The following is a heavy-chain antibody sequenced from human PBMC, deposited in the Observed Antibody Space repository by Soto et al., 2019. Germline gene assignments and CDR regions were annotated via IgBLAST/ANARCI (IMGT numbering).Heavy chain of an antibody. D-gene: IGHD3-10*01. CDR1: GYTFTNYG. V-gene: IGHV1-18*01. CDR3: ARRGVLPDY. J-gene: IGHJ4*02. Sequence: QVQLVQSGAEVKKPGASVKVSCKASGYTFTNYGITWVRQAPGQGLEWMGWISADNGITSYTQKLLGRVTMTTDTSTNTAYMELRSLTSDDTAVYYCARRGVLPDYWGQGTLVTVSS. CDR2: ISADNGIT.